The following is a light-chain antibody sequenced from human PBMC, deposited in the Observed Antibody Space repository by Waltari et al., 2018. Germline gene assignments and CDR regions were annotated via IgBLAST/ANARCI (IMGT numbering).Light chain of an antibody. CDR2: VAS. V-gene: IGKV3-15*01. CDR3: QQYDKWLRYS. Sequence: IVMTQSPATLSVSPGERATLSCRASQSISTNLAWFQEKPGQAPRLLSHVASTRATGVPARFSGSGSGTYFTLVISSLQSEDFAVYYCQQYDKWLRYSFGQGTKLEIK. CDR1: QSISTN. J-gene: IGKJ2*01.